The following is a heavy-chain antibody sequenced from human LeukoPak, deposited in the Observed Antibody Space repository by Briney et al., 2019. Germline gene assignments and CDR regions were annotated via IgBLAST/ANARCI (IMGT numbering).Heavy chain of an antibody. CDR2: ISSSSSYI. D-gene: IGHD6-6*01. J-gene: IGHJ3*02. V-gene: IGHV3-21*01. CDR1: GFTFDDYA. CDR3: ARASQMDSSSDDAFDI. Sequence: GGSLRLSCAASGFTFDDYAMHWVRQAPGKGLEWVSSISSSSSYIYYADSVKGRFTISRDNAKNSLYLQMNSLRAEDTAVYYCARASQMDSSSDDAFDIWGQGTMVTVSS.